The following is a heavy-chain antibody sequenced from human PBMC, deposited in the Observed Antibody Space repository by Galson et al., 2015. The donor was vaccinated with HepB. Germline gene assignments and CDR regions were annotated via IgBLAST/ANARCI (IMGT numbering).Heavy chain of an antibody. V-gene: IGHV3-15*07. D-gene: IGHD2-2*01. J-gene: IGHJ4*02. Sequence: SLRLSCAASGFTFSNAWLNWVRQAPGKGLEWVGRIKSKTDGGTTDYAAPVKGRFTISRDDSKNTLYLQMNSLKTEDTAVYYCTTDPDLVPGYCSSTSCYHWGQGTLVTVSS. CDR1: GFTFSNAW. CDR3: TTDPDLVPGYCSSTSCYH. CDR2: IKSKTDGGTT.